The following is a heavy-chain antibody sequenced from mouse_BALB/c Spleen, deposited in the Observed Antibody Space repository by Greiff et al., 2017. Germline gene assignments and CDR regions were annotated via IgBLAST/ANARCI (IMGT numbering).Heavy chain of an antibody. J-gene: IGHJ3*01. CDR2: ISYSGST. CDR3: ARGLRFAY. D-gene: IGHD2-4*01. V-gene: IGHV3-2*02. CDR1: GYSITSDYA. Sequence: EVKVEESGPGLVKPSQSLSLTCTVTGYSITSDYAWNWIRQFPGNKLEWMGYISYSGSTSYNPSLKSRISITRDTSKNQFFLQLNSVTTEDTATYYCARGLRFAYWGQGTLVTVSA.